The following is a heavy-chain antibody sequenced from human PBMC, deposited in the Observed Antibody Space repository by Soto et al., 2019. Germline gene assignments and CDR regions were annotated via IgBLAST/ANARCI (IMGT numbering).Heavy chain of an antibody. V-gene: IGHV4-30-4*01. D-gene: IGHD2-2*01. J-gene: IGHJ4*02. CDR2: IYYSGST. CDR1: GGSISSGDYY. Sequence: KTSETLSLTCTVSGGSISSGDYYWSWIRQPPGKGLEWIGYIYYSGSTYYNPSLKGRVTISVDTSKNQFSLKLSSVTAAGTAVYYCARCRRDRYQLLYYFDYWGQGTLVTVSS. CDR3: ARCRRDRYQLLYYFDY.